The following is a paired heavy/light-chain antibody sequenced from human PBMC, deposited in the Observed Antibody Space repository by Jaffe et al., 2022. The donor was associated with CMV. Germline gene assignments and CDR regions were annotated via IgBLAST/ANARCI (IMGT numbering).Heavy chain of an antibody. Sequence: EVQLVESGGDLAQPGGSLRLSCAASGFTFTSYEMNWVRQAPGKGLEWVSYTDSRANTIYYADSVKGRFTISRDNAKNSLYLQMNSLRADDTGVYFCARSPHLTSGWKPFDHWGQGTLVTVSS. D-gene: IGHD6-19*01. J-gene: IGHJ4*02. CDR3: ARSPHLTSGWKPFDH. CDR1: GFTFTSYE. V-gene: IGHV3-48*03. CDR2: TDSRANTI.
Light chain of an antibody. CDR2: GAS. J-gene: IGKJ2*02. V-gene: IGKV3-15*01. CDR3: QQYNNWRT. Sequence: EILMTQSPTTLSVSPGEGATLSCRASQSVNSDLAWYQQRPGQAPRLLIYGASIRAADIPARFSGTGSGTEFTLTISSLQSEDFAIYYCQQYNNWRTFGQGTKLEMK. CDR1: QSVNSD.